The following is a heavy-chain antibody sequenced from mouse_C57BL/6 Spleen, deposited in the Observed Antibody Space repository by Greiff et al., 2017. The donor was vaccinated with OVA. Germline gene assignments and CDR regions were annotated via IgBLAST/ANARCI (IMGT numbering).Heavy chain of an antibody. CDR3: AIHDGTGAEWYFWV. Sequence: EVQRVQSGADLVKPGGSLKLSCAASGFTFSNYGMSWVRQTPGKRLEWVATISSGGSYTYYQDSVKGRVTITRDNAKNTLYLQMSSLKSEDTALYYSAIHDGTGAEWYFWVWGTSPTVTF. CDR2: ISSGGSYT. D-gene: IGHD4-1*01. V-gene: IGHV5-6*01. J-gene: IGHJ1*03. CDR1: GFTFSNYG.